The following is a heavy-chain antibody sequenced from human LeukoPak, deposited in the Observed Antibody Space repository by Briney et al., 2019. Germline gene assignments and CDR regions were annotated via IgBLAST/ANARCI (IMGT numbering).Heavy chain of an antibody. D-gene: IGHD6-19*01. CDR3: AKSRSVAGHGGDAFDI. J-gene: IGHJ3*02. Sequence: AGRSLRLSCAASGFTFDDHAMHWVRQAPGKGLEWVSGISWNSGSIGYADSVKGRFTISRDNAKNSLYLQMNSLRAEDMALYYCAKSRSVAGHGGDAFDIWGQGTMVTVSS. CDR1: GFTFDDHA. CDR2: ISWNSGSI. V-gene: IGHV3-9*03.